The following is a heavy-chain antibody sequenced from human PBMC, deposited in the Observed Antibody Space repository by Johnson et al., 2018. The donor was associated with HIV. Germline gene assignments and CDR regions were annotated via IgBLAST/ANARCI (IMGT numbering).Heavy chain of an antibody. D-gene: IGHD1-26*01. J-gene: IGHJ3*02. Sequence: EVQLVESGGGLVQPGRSLRLSCTASGFTFGDYAMSWVRQAPGQGLEWIGRIKSKTDGGTTDYAGTVKGRFTISRDNSKNTLYLQMNSLRPEDTALYFCARDSGAPGNDAFDIWGQGTMVTISS. CDR2: IKSKTDGGTT. V-gene: IGHV3-49*04. CDR3: ARDSGAPGNDAFDI. CDR1: GFTFGDYA.